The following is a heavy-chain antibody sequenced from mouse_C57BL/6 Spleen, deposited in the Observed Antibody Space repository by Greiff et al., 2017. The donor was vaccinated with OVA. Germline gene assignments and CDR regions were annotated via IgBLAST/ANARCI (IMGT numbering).Heavy chain of an antibody. Sequence: KLVESGEGLVKPGGSLKLSCAASGFTFSSYAMSWVRQTPEKRLEWVAYISSGGDYIYYADTVKGRFTISRDNARNTLYLQMSSLKSEDTAMYYCTREGDYYGSSYGFAYWGQGTLVTVSA. J-gene: IGHJ3*01. V-gene: IGHV5-9-1*02. CDR1: GFTFSSYA. D-gene: IGHD1-1*01. CDR3: TREGDYYGSSYGFAY. CDR2: ISSGGDYI.